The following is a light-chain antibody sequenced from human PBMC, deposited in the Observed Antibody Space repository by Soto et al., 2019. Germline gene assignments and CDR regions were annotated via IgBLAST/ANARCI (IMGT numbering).Light chain of an antibody. CDR2: AAS. CDR1: QGISSY. CDR3: QQYNSYSRT. V-gene: IGKV1-8*01. Sequence: AIRMTQSPSSLSASTGDRVTITCRASQGISSYLAWYQQKPGKAPKLLIFAASGLESGVPSRFSGSGSGTEFTLTISSLQPDDFATYYCQQYNSYSRTFGQGTKVDIK. J-gene: IGKJ1*01.